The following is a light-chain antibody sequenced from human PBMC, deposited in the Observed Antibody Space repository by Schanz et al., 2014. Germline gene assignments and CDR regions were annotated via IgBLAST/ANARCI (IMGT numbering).Light chain of an antibody. Sequence: EIVMTQSPATLSVSPGERATLPCRASQSVSDNLAWYQLQPGRVPRLLIYGSSTRAAGIPARFGGGGSGTEFTLTISSLQSEDFAVYYCQQYNNWPQTFGQGTKVEIK. J-gene: IGKJ1*01. CDR2: GSS. CDR1: QSVSDN. CDR3: QQYNNWPQT. V-gene: IGKV3-15*01.